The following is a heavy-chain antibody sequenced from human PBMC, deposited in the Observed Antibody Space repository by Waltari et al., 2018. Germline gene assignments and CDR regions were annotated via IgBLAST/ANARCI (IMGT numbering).Heavy chain of an antibody. V-gene: IGHV4-4*02. D-gene: IGHD3-22*01. CDR2: GLHSGST. CDR1: GASISSTTR. Sequence: HVQLQESGPGLVKPSGTLSLTCAVAGASISSTTRGSWVGHPPGQGLEWIGEGLHSGSTNNNPSLKSRGTISVDKSRNQFSLKLTSVTAADTAVYYCATTQSLEVVGTGVYSYWGQGTLVTVSS. CDR3: ATTQSLEVVGTGVYSY. J-gene: IGHJ4*02.